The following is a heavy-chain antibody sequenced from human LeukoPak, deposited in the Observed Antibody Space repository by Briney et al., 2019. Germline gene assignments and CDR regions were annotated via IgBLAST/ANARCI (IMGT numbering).Heavy chain of an antibody. J-gene: IGHJ4*02. CDR3: AKDIVVVPAAIRAVATIRDY. Sequence: GGSLRLSCAASGFTFASYAMSWVRQAPGKGLEWVSAISSSGSSTYYADSVKGRFTISRDNSKNTLYLQMNSLRAEDTAVYYCAKDIVVVPAAIRAVATIRDYWGQGTQVTVSS. V-gene: IGHV3-23*01. D-gene: IGHD2-2*02. CDR1: GFTFASYA. CDR2: ISSSGSST.